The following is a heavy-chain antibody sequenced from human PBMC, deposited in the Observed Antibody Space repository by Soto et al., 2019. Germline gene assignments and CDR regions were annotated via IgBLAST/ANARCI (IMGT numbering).Heavy chain of an antibody. D-gene: IGHD6-19*01. CDR2: IYHSGST. Sequence: SETLSLTCTVSGYSISSGYYWGWIRQPPGKGLEWIGSIYHSGSTYYNPSLKSRVTISVDTSKNQFSLKLSSVTAADTAVYYCARDISGIAVAGPDYWGQGTLVTVSS. CDR1: GYSISSGYY. CDR3: ARDISGIAVAGPDY. V-gene: IGHV4-38-2*02. J-gene: IGHJ4*02.